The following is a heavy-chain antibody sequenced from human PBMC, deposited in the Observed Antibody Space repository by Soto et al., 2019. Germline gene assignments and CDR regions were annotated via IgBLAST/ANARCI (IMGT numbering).Heavy chain of an antibody. V-gene: IGHV2-70*01. CDR2: IDWDDDK. CDR1: GFSLSTSGMC. Sequence: SGPTLVNPTQTLTLTCTFSGFSLSTSGMCVSWIRQPPGKALEWLALIDWDDDKYYSTSLKTRLTISKDTSKKHVVLTLTNMDPVDTATYYCARIPKYYDSSGYYSNYYYYYGMDVWGQGTTVTVSS. CDR3: ARIPKYYDSSGYYSNYYYYYGMDV. D-gene: IGHD3-22*01. J-gene: IGHJ6*02.